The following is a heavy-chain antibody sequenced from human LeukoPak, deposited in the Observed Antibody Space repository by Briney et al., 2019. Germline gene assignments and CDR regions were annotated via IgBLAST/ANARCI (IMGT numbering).Heavy chain of an antibody. CDR3: ARDLASCAGDCYSDGFDH. J-gene: IGHJ4*02. Sequence: SETLSLTCTVSNYSISSGYYWAWIRQSPGKGLEWIGSISHGGSTYYNPSLRSRVIVSVDTSKNHFSLKMNSVTAADTAVYYCARDLASCAGDCYSDGFDHWGQGTLVTVSS. V-gene: IGHV4-38-2*02. CDR1: NYSISSGYY. D-gene: IGHD2-21*02. CDR2: ISHGGST.